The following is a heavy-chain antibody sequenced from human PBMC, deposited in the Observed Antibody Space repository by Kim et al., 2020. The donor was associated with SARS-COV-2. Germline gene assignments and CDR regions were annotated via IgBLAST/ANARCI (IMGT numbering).Heavy chain of an antibody. V-gene: IGHV3-74*01. CDR1: GFTFSSCW. J-gene: IGHJ4*02. CDR3: ARVGVGYGDSNFYY. D-gene: IGHD3-22*01. CDR2: INSDRSST. Sequence: GGSLRLSCAASGFTFSSCWMHWVRQAPGKGLEWVSCINSDRSSTSYADSVKGRFTISRDNAKNTLYLQMNSLRAEDTAVYYCARVGVGYGDSNFYYWGEG.